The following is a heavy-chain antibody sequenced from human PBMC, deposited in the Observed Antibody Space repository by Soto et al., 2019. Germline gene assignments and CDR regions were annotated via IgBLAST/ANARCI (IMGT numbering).Heavy chain of an antibody. J-gene: IGHJ4*02. D-gene: IGHD3-9*01. CDR3: TRDDWLSY. V-gene: IGHV3-74*01. Sequence: EVQLVESGGGLVQPGGSLRLSCAASGFTFSGYWMHWVRQAPGKGLVWVSRIKSDGSITSYADSVKGRFTISRDNAKNKLYLQMNRLRAEDTAVYYCTRDDWLSYWGQGALVTVSS. CDR2: IKSDGSIT. CDR1: GFTFSGYW.